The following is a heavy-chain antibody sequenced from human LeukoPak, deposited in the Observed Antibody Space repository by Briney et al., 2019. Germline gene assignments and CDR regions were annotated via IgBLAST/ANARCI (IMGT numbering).Heavy chain of an antibody. CDR1: GFTFSTYA. J-gene: IGHJ4*02. CDR3: AKDRGITQWLVPFDY. CDR2: ISYDGSNK. V-gene: IGHV3-30*04. D-gene: IGHD6-19*01. Sequence: GGSLRLSCAASGFTFSTYAMHWVRQAPGKGLEWVAVISYDGSNKYYADSVKGRFTISRDNSKNTLYLQMNSLRAEDTAVYYCAKDRGITQWLVPFDYWGQGTLVTVSS.